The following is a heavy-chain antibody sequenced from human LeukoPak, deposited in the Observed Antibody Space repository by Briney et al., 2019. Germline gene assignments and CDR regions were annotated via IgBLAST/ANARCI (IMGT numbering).Heavy chain of an antibody. CDR2: ISYSGGNT. CDR3: AKGYDFWSGYYSRPFDY. J-gene: IGHJ4*02. Sequence: GGSLRLSCAASGFTFSTYALSWVRQAPGKGLEWVSVISYSGGNTYYADSVKGRFTISRDNSKNTLYLQMNSLRAEDTAVYYCAKGYDFWSGYYSRPFDYWGQGTLVTVSS. V-gene: IGHV3-23*01. CDR1: GFTFSTYA. D-gene: IGHD3-3*01.